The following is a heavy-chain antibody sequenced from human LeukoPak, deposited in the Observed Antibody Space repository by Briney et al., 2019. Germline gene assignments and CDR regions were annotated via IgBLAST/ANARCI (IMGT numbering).Heavy chain of an antibody. V-gene: IGHV4-59*12. CDR2: IYYSGST. CDR1: GGSISSYY. Sequence: SETLSLTCTVSGGSISSYYWSWIRQPPGKGLEWIGYIYYSGSTNYNPSLKSRVTMSVDTSKNQFSLKLSSVTAADTAVYYCARDRIAAANGFDPWGQGTLVTVSS. CDR3: ARDRIAAANGFDP. J-gene: IGHJ5*02. D-gene: IGHD6-13*01.